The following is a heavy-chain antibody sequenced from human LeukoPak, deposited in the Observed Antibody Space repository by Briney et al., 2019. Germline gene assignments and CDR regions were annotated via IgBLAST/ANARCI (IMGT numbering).Heavy chain of an antibody. V-gene: IGHV4-59*01. D-gene: IGHD6-19*01. CDR2: IYYSGST. CDR1: GGSFSGYY. J-gene: IGHJ4*02. Sequence: SETLSLTCAVYGGSFSGYYWSWIRQPPGKGLEWIGYIYYSGSTNYNPSLKSRVTISVDTSKNQFSLKLSSVTAADTAVYYCAREGLVPGFDYWGQGTLVTVSS. CDR3: AREGLVPGFDY.